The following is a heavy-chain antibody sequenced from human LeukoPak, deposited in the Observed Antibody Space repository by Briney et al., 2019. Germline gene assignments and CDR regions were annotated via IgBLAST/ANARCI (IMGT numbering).Heavy chain of an antibody. Sequence: GGSLRLSCAASGFTFNTYGMHWVRQAPGKGLEWVAVIASDGRDKKYADSVKGRFTISRDNSKNSLYLQMNSLRAEDTALYYCAKDGYYYGMDVWGKGTTVTVSS. CDR1: GFTFNTYG. CDR3: AKDGYYYGMDV. J-gene: IGHJ6*04. V-gene: IGHV3-30*18. CDR2: IASDGRDK.